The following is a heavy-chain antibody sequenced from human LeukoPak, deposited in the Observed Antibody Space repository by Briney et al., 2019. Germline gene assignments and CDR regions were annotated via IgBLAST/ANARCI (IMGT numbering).Heavy chain of an antibody. CDR2: IYHSGNA. D-gene: IGHD2/OR15-2a*01. Sequence: SETLSLTCTVSGASIRTYFWSWIRQPPGRGLQWIGYIYHSGNANYNPSLTSRVSMSVDTSNNQFSLKLTSVTAADRAVYYCARGRRVDAPTLSDWRQGSLVPVPS. V-gene: IGHV4-59*01. CDR3: ARGRRVDAPTLSD. J-gene: IGHJ4*02. CDR1: GASIRTYF.